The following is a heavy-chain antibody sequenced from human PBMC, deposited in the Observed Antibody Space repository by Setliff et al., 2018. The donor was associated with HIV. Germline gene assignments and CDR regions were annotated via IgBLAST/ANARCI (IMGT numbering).Heavy chain of an antibody. V-gene: IGHV4-39*01. J-gene: IGHJ6*03. D-gene: IGHD1-26*01. CDR2: IYHSGST. Sequence: SETLSPTCAVSGGSIDSFSYYWGWIRQTPGKELEWIGNIYHSGSTNYNPSLKSRAAISVDRSKRHFFLKLRSVTAADTAVYYCARQWAERVMDVWGNGTTVTVSS. CDR3: ARQWAERVMDV. CDR1: GGSIDSFSYY.